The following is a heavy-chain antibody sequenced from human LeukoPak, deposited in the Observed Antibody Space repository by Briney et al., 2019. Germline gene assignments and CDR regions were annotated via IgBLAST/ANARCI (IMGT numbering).Heavy chain of an antibody. J-gene: IGHJ4*02. V-gene: IGHV4-39*07. D-gene: IGHD1-20*01. Sequence: PSETLSLTCTVSGGSIGSSSYYWGWIRQPPGKGLNWIGSIYYSGSTYYNPSLKSRVTISVDTSRDQFSLKLSSVTAADTAVYYCARARDYNWNDYWGQGTLVTVSS. CDR2: IYYSGST. CDR1: GGSIGSSSYY. CDR3: ARARDYNWNDY.